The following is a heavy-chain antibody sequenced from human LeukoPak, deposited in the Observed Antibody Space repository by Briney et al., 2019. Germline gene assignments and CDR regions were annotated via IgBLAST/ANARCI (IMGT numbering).Heavy chain of an antibody. CDR1: GGSFSGYY. J-gene: IGHJ6*03. CDR3: ARVGGPVTTPVGVNYYYYYMDV. V-gene: IGHV4-34*01. CDR2: INHSGST. Sequence: SETLSLTCAVYGGSFSGYYWSWTRQPPGKGLEWIGEINHSGSTNYNPSLKSRVTISVDTSKNQFSLKLSSVTAADTAVYYCARVGGPVTTPVGVNYYYYYMDVWGKGTTVTVSS. D-gene: IGHD4-17*01.